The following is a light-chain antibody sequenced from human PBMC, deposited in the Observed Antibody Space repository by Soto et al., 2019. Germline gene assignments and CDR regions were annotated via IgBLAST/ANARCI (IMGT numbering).Light chain of an antibody. V-gene: IGLV1-40*01. Sequence: QSALTQPPSVSGAPGQRVTISCTGSSSNIGAGYDVHWYQQLPGTAPKLLIYGNSNRPSGVPDRFSGSKSGTSASLAITGLQAEDEADYYYQSYDSSLSGSGVFGGGTKVTVL. CDR1: SSNIGAGYD. CDR2: GNS. J-gene: IGLJ3*02. CDR3: QSYDSSLSGSGV.